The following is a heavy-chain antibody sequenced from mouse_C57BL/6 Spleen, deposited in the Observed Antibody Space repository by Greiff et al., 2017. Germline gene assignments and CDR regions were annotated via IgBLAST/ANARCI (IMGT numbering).Heavy chain of an antibody. CDR1: GYTFTSYW. CDR2: IYPSDSET. J-gene: IGHJ4*01. V-gene: IGHV1-61*01. D-gene: IGHD2-4*01. CDR3: ARSYDYDRGYYAMDY. Sequence: QVQLQQPGAELVRPGSSVKLSCKASGYTFTSYWMDWVKQRPGQGLEWIGNIYPSDSETHYNQKFKDKATLTVDKSSSTAYMQLSSLTSEDSAVXYCARSYDYDRGYYAMDYWGQGTSVTVSS.